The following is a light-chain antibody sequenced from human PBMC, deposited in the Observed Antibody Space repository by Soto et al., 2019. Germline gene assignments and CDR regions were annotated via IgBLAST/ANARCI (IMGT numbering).Light chain of an antibody. CDR1: KNDSGVYDF. Sequence: QSGLTQPPSASGSAGQSVTISCTVTKNDSGVYDFASSSRHHTGKAPRLIICEVVQRPSGVSARFSGYKSGNTASLPVSGLQAADEADYFCKSYAGSNTYVFGSGTTVTVL. J-gene: IGLJ1*01. CDR2: EVV. CDR3: KSYAGSNTYV. V-gene: IGLV2-8*01.